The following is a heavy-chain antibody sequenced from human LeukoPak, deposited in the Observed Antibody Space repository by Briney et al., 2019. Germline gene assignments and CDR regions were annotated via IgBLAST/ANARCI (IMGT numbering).Heavy chain of an antibody. Sequence: SETLSLTCAVYGGSFSGYYLSWIRQPPGKGLEWIGEINHSGSTNYNPSLKSRVTISVDTSKNQFSLKLSSVTAADTAVYYCAIGRRGDYWGQGTLVTVSS. D-gene: IGHD1-26*01. CDR1: GGSFSGYY. J-gene: IGHJ4*02. CDR2: INHSGST. V-gene: IGHV4-34*01. CDR3: AIGRRGDY.